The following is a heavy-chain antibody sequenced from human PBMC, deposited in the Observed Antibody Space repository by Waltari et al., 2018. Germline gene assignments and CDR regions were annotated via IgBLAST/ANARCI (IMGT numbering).Heavy chain of an antibody. CDR1: TFSSYA. Sequence: TFSSYAMHWVRQAPGKGLEWVAVISYDGSNKYYADSVKGRFTISRDNSKNTLYLQMNSLRAEDMAVYYCARGPRITMVRGDPSFDYWGQGTLVAVSS. V-gene: IGHV3-30*04. J-gene: IGHJ4*02. CDR2: ISYDGSNK. D-gene: IGHD3-10*01. CDR3: ARGPRITMVRGDPSFDY.